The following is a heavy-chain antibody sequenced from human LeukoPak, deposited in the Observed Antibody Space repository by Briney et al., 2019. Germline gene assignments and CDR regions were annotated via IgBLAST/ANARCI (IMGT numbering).Heavy chain of an antibody. J-gene: IGHJ4*02. CDR3: ARESRATGYNLFDD. D-gene: IGHD1-26*01. CDR1: GFTFSDYY. Sequence: PGGSLRLSCAASGFTFSDYYMSWIRQAPGKGLEWVSYISSGSSTTNYADSVKGRFTISTDNAKNSLYLQMNSLRAEDTAVYYCARESRATGYNLFDDWGQGTLVTVSS. CDR2: ISSGSSTT. V-gene: IGHV3-11*06.